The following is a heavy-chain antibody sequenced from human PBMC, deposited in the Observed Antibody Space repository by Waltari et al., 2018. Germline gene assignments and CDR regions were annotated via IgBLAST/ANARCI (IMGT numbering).Heavy chain of an antibody. Sequence: QVQLQESGPRLVKPSGTLSLTCGVYRGSPTNINLWNCIRQAPGEGLEWLGEIHRTGSSNYNPSLKSRLTMSVDKSNSQVSMKLKSVTAADTAVYYCATSSFVAVLDSWGQGTLVTVSS. J-gene: IGHJ4*02. CDR1: RGSPTNINL. CDR2: IHRTGSS. V-gene: IGHV4-4*02. D-gene: IGHD6-19*01. CDR3: ATSSFVAVLDS.